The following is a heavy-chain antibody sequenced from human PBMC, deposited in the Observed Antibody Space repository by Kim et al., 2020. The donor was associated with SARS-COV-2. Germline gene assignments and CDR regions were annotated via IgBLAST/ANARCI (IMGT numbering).Heavy chain of an antibody. CDR3: ARGLYYYDSSGYYKYYFDY. J-gene: IGHJ4*02. Sequence: ASVKVSCKASGYTFTNFYMHWVRQAPGQGLEWMGIINPSGGSTSYAQKFQGSVTMTRDTSTSTVYMEVSSLRSEDTAVYYCARGLYYYDSSGYYKYYFDYWGQGTLVTVYS. D-gene: IGHD3-22*01. CDR2: INPSGGST. CDR1: GYTFTNFY. V-gene: IGHV1-46*01.